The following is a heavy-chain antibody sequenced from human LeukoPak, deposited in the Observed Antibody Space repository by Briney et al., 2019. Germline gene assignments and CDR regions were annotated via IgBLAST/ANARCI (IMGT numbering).Heavy chain of an antibody. Sequence: SETLSLTCTVSGGSISSYYWSWIRQPPGKGLEWIGYIYYSGSTNYNPSLKSRVTISVDTSKNQFSLKLSSVTAADTAVYYCARGLVVPAAIGIYWFDPWGQGTLVTVSS. CDR1: GGSISSYY. J-gene: IGHJ5*02. D-gene: IGHD2-2*01. CDR2: IYYSGST. V-gene: IGHV4-59*01. CDR3: ARGLVVPAAIGIYWFDP.